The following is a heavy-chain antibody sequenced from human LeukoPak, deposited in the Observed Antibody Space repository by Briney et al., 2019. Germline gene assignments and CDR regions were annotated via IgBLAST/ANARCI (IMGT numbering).Heavy chain of an antibody. V-gene: IGHV3-74*01. J-gene: IGHJ3*02. D-gene: IGHD3-22*01. CDR2: INGDETST. CDR3: ATLTHYDSRSFAFDI. CDR1: GFIFSRYW. Sequence: PGGSLRLSCAASGFIFSRYWMYWVRQAPGKGLVWVSHINGDETSTNYADFVKGRFTISRDNAKNTLYLQMNGLGVEDTALYYCATLTHYDSRSFAFDIWGQGTMVTVSS.